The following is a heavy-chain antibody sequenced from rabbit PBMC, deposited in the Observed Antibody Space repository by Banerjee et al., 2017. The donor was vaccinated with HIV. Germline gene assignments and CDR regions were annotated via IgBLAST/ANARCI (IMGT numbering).Heavy chain of an antibody. V-gene: IGHV1S45*01. Sequence: QEQLEESGGDLVMPEGSLTLTCKASGLDFSSSYWIYWVRQAPGKGLEWIACIYAGSSGSTYYASWAKGRFTISKTSTTVTLQMTSLTAADTATYFCARDLAGVIGWNFNLWGPGTLVTVS. CDR1: GLDFSSSYW. D-gene: IGHD4-1*01. CDR3: ARDLAGVIGWNFNL. CDR2: IYAGSSGST. J-gene: IGHJ4*01.